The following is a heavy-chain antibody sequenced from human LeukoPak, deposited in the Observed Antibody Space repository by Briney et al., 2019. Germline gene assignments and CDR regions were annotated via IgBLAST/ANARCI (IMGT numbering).Heavy chain of an antibody. D-gene: IGHD3-3*01. CDR2: VHLDGRT. CDR1: GDSFTISSHY. Sequence: SETLSLTCTVSGDSFTISSHYWGWVRQPPGKGLEWIGEVHLDGRTNYNPSLESRLTMSVDVSENQVSLKLTSVTAADTAVYYCAREGGFYRPLDYSGQGTLVTVSS. J-gene: IGHJ4*02. V-gene: IGHV4-39*07. CDR3: AREGGFYRPLDY.